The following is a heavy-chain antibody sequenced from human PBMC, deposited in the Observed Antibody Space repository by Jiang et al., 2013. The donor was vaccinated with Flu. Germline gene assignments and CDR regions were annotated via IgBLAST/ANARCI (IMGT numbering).Heavy chain of an antibody. V-gene: IGHV1-3*01. D-gene: IGHD2-2*02. J-gene: IGHJ5*02. CDR3: ARVLSGYCSSTSCYNHWFDP. CDR2: INAGDGNT. CDR1: GYTFTSYA. Sequence: GAEVKKPGASVKVSCKASGYTFTSYAMHWVRQAPGQRLEWMGWINAGDGNTKYSQKFQGRVTITRDTSASTAYMELSSLRSEDTAVYYCARVLSGYCSSTSCYNHWFDPWGQGTLVTVSS.